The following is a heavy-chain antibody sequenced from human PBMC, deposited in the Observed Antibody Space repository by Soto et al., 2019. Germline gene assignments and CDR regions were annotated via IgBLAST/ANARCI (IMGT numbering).Heavy chain of an antibody. J-gene: IGHJ3*02. V-gene: IGHV4-30-2*01. CDR1: GSSISSGGCS. CDR3: GRGDYANAFDI. D-gene: IGHD4-17*01. Sequence: QLQLQESGSGLVTPSQTLSLTCAVSGSSISSGGCSWNWIRQPPGKGLEWIGNIYHSGSTYYNESLKSRVTTSVDRSKNQFSQKLSSVTAADTAVYYCGRGDYANAFDIWGQGKRITFSS. CDR2: IYHSGST.